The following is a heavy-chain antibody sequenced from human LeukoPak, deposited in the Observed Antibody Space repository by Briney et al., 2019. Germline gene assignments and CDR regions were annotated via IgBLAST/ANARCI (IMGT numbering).Heavy chain of an antibody. D-gene: IGHD2-2*02. CDR2: ISPSGSP. J-gene: IGHJ6*04. CDR1: GDSLSRYF. V-gene: IGHV4-34*01. CDR3: AGVRQDTLEYYCYNNV. Sequence: PSETLSVTCAVSGDSLSRYFWTWIRQPPGKGLEWLGEISPSGSPKYNLSLKSRATISVDTSKHQFSLRLTSVTAADTARYYCAGVRQDTLEYYCYNNVWGKGSTVTVSS.